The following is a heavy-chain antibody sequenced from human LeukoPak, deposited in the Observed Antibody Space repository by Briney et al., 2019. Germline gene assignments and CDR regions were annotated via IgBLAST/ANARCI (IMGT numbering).Heavy chain of an antibody. D-gene: IGHD1-14*01. CDR2: ITSKANSYAT. CDR3: TRLYSNRDY. V-gene: IGHV3-73*01. Sequence: GGSLRLSCAASGLTFSGSAMHWVRQASGKGLEWVGRITSKANSYATAYAASVKGRFTISRDDSKNTAYLQMNSLKTEDTAVYYCTRLYSNRDYWGQGTLVTVSS. CDR1: GLTFSGSA. J-gene: IGHJ4*02.